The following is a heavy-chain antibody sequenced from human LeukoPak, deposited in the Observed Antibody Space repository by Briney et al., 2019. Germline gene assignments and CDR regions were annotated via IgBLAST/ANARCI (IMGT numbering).Heavy chain of an antibody. CDR2: ISVYNGNT. V-gene: IGHV1-18*01. D-gene: IGHD3-22*01. Sequence: GASVKVSCKASGYTFTSYGISWVRQAPGQGLEWMGWISVYNGNTNYAQKLQGRVTMTTDTSTSTAYMELRSLRSDDTAVYYCARDGIMDDSSGYYGYWGQGTLVTVSS. CDR3: ARDGIMDDSSGYYGY. CDR1: GYTFTSYG. J-gene: IGHJ4*02.